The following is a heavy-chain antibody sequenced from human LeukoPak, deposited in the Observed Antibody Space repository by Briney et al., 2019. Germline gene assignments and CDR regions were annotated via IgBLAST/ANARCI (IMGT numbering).Heavy chain of an antibody. CDR1: GFTFDDYA. CDR3: ASLLAAFDI. V-gene: IGHV3-9*01. CDR2: ISWNSGSI. J-gene: IGHJ3*02. Sequence: GGSLRLSSAASGFTFDDYAMHWVRQAPGKGLEWVSGISWNSGSIGYADSVKGRFTISRDNAKNSLYLQMNSLRAEDTALYYCASLLAAFDIWGQGTMVTVSS.